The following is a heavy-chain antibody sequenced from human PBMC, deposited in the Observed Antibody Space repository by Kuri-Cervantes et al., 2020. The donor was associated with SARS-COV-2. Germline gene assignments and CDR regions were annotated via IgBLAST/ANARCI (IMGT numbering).Heavy chain of an antibody. Sequence: GGSLRLSCAASGFTFSSYAMSWVRQAPGKGLEWVSGINWNGGSTYYADSVKGRFTITRDNAKNSLYLQMNSLRAEDTAVYYCAKTKGVDTAMDCIDYWGQGTLVTVSS. D-gene: IGHD5-18*01. CDR3: AKTKGVDTAMDCIDY. CDR1: GFTFSSYA. CDR2: INWNGGST. V-gene: IGHV3-20*04. J-gene: IGHJ4*02.